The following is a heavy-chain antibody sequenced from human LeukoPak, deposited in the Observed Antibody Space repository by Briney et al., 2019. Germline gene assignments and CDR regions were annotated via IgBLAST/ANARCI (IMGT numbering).Heavy chain of an antibody. J-gene: IGHJ4*02. D-gene: IGHD6-19*01. Sequence: GRSLRLSCAASGFTLSSSSMNWVRQAPGKGLEWVSYISSSSSTIYYAGSVKGRFTISRDNAKNSLYLQMNSLRDEDTAVYYCARDGGSSGTYYASWGQGTLVTVSS. V-gene: IGHV3-48*02. CDR3: ARDGGSSGTYYAS. CDR2: ISSSSSTI. CDR1: GFTLSSSS.